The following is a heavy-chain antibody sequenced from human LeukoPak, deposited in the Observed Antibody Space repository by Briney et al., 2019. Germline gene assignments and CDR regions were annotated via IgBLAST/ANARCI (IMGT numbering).Heavy chain of an antibody. CDR1: GGTFSNYA. CDR3: ARDPPYYDILTPIDP. Sequence: SVKVSCQPSGGTFSNYAISWVRQAPGQGLEWMGGIIPIFRTANYARKFQGRVTITADESTSTAYMELSSLRSEDTAVYYCARDPPYYDILTPIDPWGQGTLVTVSS. D-gene: IGHD3-9*01. CDR2: IIPIFRTA. V-gene: IGHV1-69*13. J-gene: IGHJ5*02.